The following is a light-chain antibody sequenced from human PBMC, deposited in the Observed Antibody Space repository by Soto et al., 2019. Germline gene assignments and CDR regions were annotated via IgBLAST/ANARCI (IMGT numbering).Light chain of an antibody. J-gene: IGLJ3*02. Sequence: NFMLTQPHSVSASPGKTVMISCTRSSCSIASNYVQWYQQRPGSSPTTVIYEDNQRPSGVPDRFSGSIDSSSNSASLTISGLETEDEADYFCQSYDATNQVFGGGTKLTVL. CDR2: EDN. V-gene: IGLV6-57*01. CDR3: QSYDATNQV. CDR1: SCSIASNY.